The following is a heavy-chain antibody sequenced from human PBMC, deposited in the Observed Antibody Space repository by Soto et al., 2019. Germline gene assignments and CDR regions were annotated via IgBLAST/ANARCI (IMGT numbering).Heavy chain of an antibody. J-gene: IGHJ6*02. CDR1: GFTFSSYG. CDR2: ISYDGSNK. V-gene: IGHV3-30*18. D-gene: IGHD6-6*01. Sequence: QVQLVESGGGVVQPGRSLRLSCAASGFTFSSYGMHWVRQAPGKGLEWVAVISYDGSNKYYEDSVKGRFTISRDNSKNTLYLQMNSLRAEDTAVYYCAKDQKGSSSAGYYYYYGMDVWGQGTTVTVSS. CDR3: AKDQKGSSSAGYYYYYGMDV.